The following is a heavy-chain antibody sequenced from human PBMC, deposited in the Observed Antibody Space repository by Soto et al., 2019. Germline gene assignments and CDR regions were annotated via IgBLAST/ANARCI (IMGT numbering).Heavy chain of an antibody. CDR2: ISGSGGGT. D-gene: IGHD4-17*01. J-gene: IGHJ3*01. CDR1: KFTFSAYA. Sequence: EVQVVESGGGLVQPGGSLRLSCATSKFTFSAYAMTWVRQAPGEGLEWVSSISGSGGGTSYVDSVKGRFSISRDNSKNTLYLRMNSLRVEDTAVYYCTRDPNGDHIGAFDFWGQGIVVTVSS. V-gene: IGHV3-23*04. CDR3: TRDPNGDHIGAFDF.